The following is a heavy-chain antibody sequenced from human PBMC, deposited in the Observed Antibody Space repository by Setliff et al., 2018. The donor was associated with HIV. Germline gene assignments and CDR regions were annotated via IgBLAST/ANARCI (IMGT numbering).Heavy chain of an antibody. CDR2: LNPNSHNT. D-gene: IGHD2-15*01. J-gene: IGHJ5*02. CDR1: EYSFTSYD. CDR3: ARDLVVVAPYYCFDP. Sequence: ASVKVSCKPSEYSFTSYDINWVRQATGQGLEWMGWLNPNSHNTGYAQRFQGRVTMTRDTSISTAYMEVNSLTSDDTAVYYCARDLVVVAPYYCFDPWGQGTLVTVSS. V-gene: IGHV1-8*01.